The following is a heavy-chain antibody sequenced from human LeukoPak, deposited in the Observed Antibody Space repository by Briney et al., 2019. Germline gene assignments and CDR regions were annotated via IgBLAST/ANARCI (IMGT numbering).Heavy chain of an antibody. D-gene: IGHD3-3*01. Sequence: GGSLRLSCAASGITFSSYAMSWVRQAPGKRLEWVSAISGSGGSTYYADSVKGRFTISGDNSKNALYLQMNRLRAEDTAVYYSATPARGYYTGWFDPWGQGTLVTVSS. CDR3: ATPARGYYTGWFDP. J-gene: IGHJ5*02. V-gene: IGHV3-23*01. CDR2: ISGSGGST. CDR1: GITFSSYA.